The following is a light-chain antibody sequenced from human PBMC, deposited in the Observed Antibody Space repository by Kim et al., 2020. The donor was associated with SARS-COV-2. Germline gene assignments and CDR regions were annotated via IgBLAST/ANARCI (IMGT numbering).Light chain of an antibody. V-gene: IGKV1-33*01. CDR2: DAS. J-gene: IGKJ4*01. CDR3: QQYDNLPLTLT. Sequence: DIQMTQSPSSLSASVGDRVTITCQASQDISNYLNWYQQKPGKAPKLLIYDASNLETGVPSRFSGRGSGTDFTFTISSLQPEDIATYYCQQYDNLPLTLTFCGGTKVDIK. CDR1: QDISNY.